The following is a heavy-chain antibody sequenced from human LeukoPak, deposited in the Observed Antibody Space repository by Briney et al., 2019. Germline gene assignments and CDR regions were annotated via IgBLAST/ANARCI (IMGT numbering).Heavy chain of an antibody. CDR2: IIPIFGTA. CDR3: ARVSSGVGGRLMHFDL. Sequence: SVKVSCKASGGTFSSYAISWVRQAPGQGLEWMGGIIPIFGTANYAQKFQGRVTITADKSTSTAYMELSSLRSEDTAVYYCARVSSGVGGRLMHFDLWGRGTLVTVSS. D-gene: IGHD1-26*01. V-gene: IGHV1-69*06. CDR1: GGTFSSYA. J-gene: IGHJ2*01.